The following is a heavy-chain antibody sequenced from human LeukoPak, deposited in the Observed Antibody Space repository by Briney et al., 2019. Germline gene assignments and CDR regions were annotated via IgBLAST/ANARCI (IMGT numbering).Heavy chain of an antibody. CDR3: ARAHARDTAMAAGDY. CDR1: GGSFSGYY. V-gene: IGHV4-34*01. CDR2: INNSGST. Sequence: SETLSLTCAVYGGSFSGYYWNWIRQPPGKGLEWIGEINNSGSTNYNPSLKSRVTISRDTSKNQFSLKLSSVTAADTAVYYCARAHARDTAMAAGDYWGQGTLVTVSS. D-gene: IGHD5-18*01. J-gene: IGHJ4*02.